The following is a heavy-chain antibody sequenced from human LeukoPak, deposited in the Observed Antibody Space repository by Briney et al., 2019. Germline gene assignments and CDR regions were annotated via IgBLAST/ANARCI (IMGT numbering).Heavy chain of an antibody. CDR2: INSDGGDT. V-gene: IGHV3-74*01. J-gene: IGHJ5*02. CDR1: GITFSNYW. CDR3: ARDVPNNWIAT. Sequence: GGSLRLSCAASGITFSNYWMHWVRQAPGKGLVWISLINSDGGDTIYADSVKGRFTVSRDNSKNTLYLQMNSLRATDTAVYYCARDVPNNWIATWGRETLATVPS. D-gene: IGHD1/OR15-1a*01.